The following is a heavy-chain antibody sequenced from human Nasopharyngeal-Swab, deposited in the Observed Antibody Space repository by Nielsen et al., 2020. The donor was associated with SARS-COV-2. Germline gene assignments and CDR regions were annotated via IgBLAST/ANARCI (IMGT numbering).Heavy chain of an antibody. D-gene: IGHD2-2*01. CDR1: GFTFSSYS. J-gene: IGHJ5*02. Sequence: ETLSLTCAASGFTFSSYSMNWVRQAPGKGLEWVSSISSSSSYIYYADSVKGRFTISRDNSKNTLYLQMNSLRAEDTAVYYCAKYAPATNWFDPWGQGTLVTVSS. CDR3: AKYAPATNWFDP. V-gene: IGHV3-21*04. CDR2: ISSSSSYI.